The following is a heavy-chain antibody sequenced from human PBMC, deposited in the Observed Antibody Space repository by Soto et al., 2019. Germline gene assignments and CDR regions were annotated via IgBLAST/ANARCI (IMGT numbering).Heavy chain of an antibody. V-gene: IGHV3-23*01. Sequence: GGSLRLSCAASGFTFSSYAMSWVRQAPGKGLEWVSAISGSGGSTYYADSVKGWFTISRDNSKNTLYLQMNSLRAEDTAVYYCAKDVGIAVAIPYAFDIWGQGTMVTVSS. J-gene: IGHJ3*02. CDR1: GFTFSSYA. D-gene: IGHD6-19*01. CDR2: ISGSGGST. CDR3: AKDVGIAVAIPYAFDI.